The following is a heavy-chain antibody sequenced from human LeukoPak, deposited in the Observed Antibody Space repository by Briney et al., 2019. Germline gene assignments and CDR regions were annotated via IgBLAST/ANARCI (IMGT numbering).Heavy chain of an antibody. J-gene: IGHJ5*02. CDR1: GFTFSSYW. V-gene: IGHV3-7*01. CDR2: IKQDGSEK. D-gene: IGHD5-12*01. Sequence: PGGSLRLSCAASGFTFSSYWMSWVRQAPGKGLEWVANIKQDGSEKYYVDSVKGRFTISRDNAKNSLYLQMNSLRAEDTAVYYCARVSAYSGYDFFSWGQGTLVTVSS. CDR3: ARVSAYSGYDFFS.